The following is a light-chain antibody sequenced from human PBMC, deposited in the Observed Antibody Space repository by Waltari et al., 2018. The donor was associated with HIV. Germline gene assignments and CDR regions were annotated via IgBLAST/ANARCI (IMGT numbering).Light chain of an antibody. Sequence: HSDLTQPPSASGSPGQSVTISCTGTASYLGTYKLFSLYQHPPGKPPKLILYEVNKRPSGVPDRFSGSKSGDTASLTVSGLQAEDEADYYCASYRGLNNLGVFGTGTKVTVL. CDR1: ASYLGTYKL. V-gene: IGLV2-8*01. J-gene: IGLJ1*01. CDR2: EVN. CDR3: ASYRGLNNLGV.